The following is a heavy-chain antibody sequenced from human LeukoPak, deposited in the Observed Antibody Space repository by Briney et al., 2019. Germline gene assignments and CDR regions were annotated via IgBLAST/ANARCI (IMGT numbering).Heavy chain of an antibody. CDR1: GFTFSSYG. V-gene: IGHV3-23*01. CDR3: AKALDSGARPRGAYFFHY. CDR2: ISGSGGST. D-gene: IGHD2-15*01. Sequence: GGSLRLSCAASGFTFSSYGMNWVRQAPGKGLEWVSAISGSGGSTDYADSVKGRFTISRDNAKNTMYLHMNSLRAEDTAVYYCAKALDSGARPRGAYFFHYWGQGTLVTVSS. J-gene: IGHJ4*02.